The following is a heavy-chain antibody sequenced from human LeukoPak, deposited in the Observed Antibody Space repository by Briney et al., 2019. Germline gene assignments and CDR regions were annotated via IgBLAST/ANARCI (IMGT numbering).Heavy chain of an antibody. J-gene: IGHJ5*02. V-gene: IGHV4-59*01. CDR3: AREGTAGTNLNWFDP. D-gene: IGHD1-1*01. CDR2: ISYSVST. CDR1: GGSISSYY. Sequence: SDTLSLTCNVSGGSISSYYWSWIRQPPGQGLEWIGYISYSVSTNFNPSLKSRVTISVDTSKNQFSLKLSSVTAADTAVYYCAREGTAGTNLNWFDPWGQGTLVTVSS.